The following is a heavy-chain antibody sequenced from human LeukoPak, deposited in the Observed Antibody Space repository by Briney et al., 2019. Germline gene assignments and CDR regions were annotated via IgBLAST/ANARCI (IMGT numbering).Heavy chain of an antibody. CDR2: ISSSSSYI. J-gene: IGHJ2*01. CDR1: GFTFSSYS. Sequence: KSGGSLRLSCAASGFTFSSYSMNWVRQAPGKGLEWVSSISSSSSYIYYADSVKGRFTISRDNAKNSLCLQMNSLRAEDTAVYYCARDLRSRGSGWSDWYFDLWGRGTLVTVSS. CDR3: ARDLRSRGSGWSDWYFDL. D-gene: IGHD6-19*01. V-gene: IGHV3-21*01.